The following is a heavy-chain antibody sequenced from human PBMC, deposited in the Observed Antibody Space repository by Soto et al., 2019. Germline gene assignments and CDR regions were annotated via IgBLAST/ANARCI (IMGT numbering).Heavy chain of an antibody. V-gene: IGHV3-23*01. CDR2: ISGSGGVT. Sequence: EVELLESGGGLVQPGGSLRLSCVASGFTFKNYDMRWIRQAPGKGLEWVSGISGSGGVTYYADSWKGRFTISRDNSKNTLYLQMNSLGAEATAKYYCAKNRQFRSYYESAGHYDNWGQGTLVTVSS. J-gene: IGHJ4*02. D-gene: IGHD3-10*01. CDR1: GFTFKNYD. CDR3: AKNRQFRSYYESAGHYDN.